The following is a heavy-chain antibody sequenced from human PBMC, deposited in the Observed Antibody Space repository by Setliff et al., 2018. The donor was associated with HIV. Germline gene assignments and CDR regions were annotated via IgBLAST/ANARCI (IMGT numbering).Heavy chain of an antibody. D-gene: IGHD6-19*01. Sequence: GGSLRLSCEASGFTLSSYSMNWVRQAPGKGLEWVSYIGSSSSPIYYADSVKGRFTISRDNAKNSLYLQMNSLRAEDTAVYYCARRGDSSASDHWGQGTLVTVSS. V-gene: IGHV3-48*01. CDR2: IGSSSSPI. CDR3: ARRGDSSASDH. CDR1: GFTLSSYS. J-gene: IGHJ4*02.